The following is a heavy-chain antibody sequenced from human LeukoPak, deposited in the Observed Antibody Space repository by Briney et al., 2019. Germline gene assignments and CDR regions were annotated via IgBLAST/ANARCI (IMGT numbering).Heavy chain of an antibody. CDR1: GASTAGYY. V-gene: IGHV4-59*01. J-gene: IGHJ4*02. Sequence: SETLSLTCAVSGASTAGYYWSWIRQPPGKGLEGIGDLGNPNYNPSLKSRGSISGYMSKNHFSLKLHSVTTADTAVHYCPTYRGGGGGVGYWGQGTLVTVSS. D-gene: IGHD2-21*01. CDR3: PTYRGGGGGVGY. CDR2: DLGNP.